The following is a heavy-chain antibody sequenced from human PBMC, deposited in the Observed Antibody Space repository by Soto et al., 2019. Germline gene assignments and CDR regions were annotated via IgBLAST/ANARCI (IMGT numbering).Heavy chain of an antibody. CDR3: ARDNAGIPRQFGEFEY. CDR1: GYTFTSYG. V-gene: IGHV1-18*01. CDR2: ISAYNGNT. Sequence: ASVKVSCKASGYTFTSYGISWVRQAPGQGLEWMGWISAYNGNTNYAQKLQGRVTMTTDTSTSTAYMELRSLRSDDTAVSYCARDNAGIPRQFGEFEYWGQGTLVTVSS. D-gene: IGHD3-10*01. J-gene: IGHJ4*02.